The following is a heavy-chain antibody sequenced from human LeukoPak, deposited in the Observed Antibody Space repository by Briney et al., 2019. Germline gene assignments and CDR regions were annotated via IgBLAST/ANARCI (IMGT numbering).Heavy chain of an antibody. Sequence: GGSLRLSCAASGFTFSNAWMSWVRQAPGKGLEWVGRIKSKTDGGTTDYAAPVKGRFTISRDDSKNTLYLQMNSLKTEDTAVYYCTTDRLGELWAPPSDYWGQGTLVTVSS. J-gene: IGHJ4*02. CDR2: IKSKTDGGTT. D-gene: IGHD3-10*01. CDR1: GFTFSNAW. V-gene: IGHV3-15*01. CDR3: TTDRLGELWAPPSDY.